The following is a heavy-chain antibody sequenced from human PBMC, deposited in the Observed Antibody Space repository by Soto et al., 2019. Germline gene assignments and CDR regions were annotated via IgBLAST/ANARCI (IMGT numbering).Heavy chain of an antibody. D-gene: IGHD3-22*01. V-gene: IGHV2-5*02. J-gene: IGHJ4*02. CDR2: IYWDDDK. CDR3: AVEVYYYDSSTPRPLDY. Sequence: QITLKESGPTLVKPTQTLTLTCTFSGFSLSTSGVGVGWIRQPPGKALEWLALIYWDDDKRYSPSLKSRLTITKDTSKNQVVLTMTNMDPVDTATYYCAVEVYYYDSSTPRPLDYWGQGTLVTVSS. CDR1: GFSLSTSGVG.